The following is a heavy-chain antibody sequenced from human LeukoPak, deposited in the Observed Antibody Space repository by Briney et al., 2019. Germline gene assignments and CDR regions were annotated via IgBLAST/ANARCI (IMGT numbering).Heavy chain of an antibody. D-gene: IGHD2-2*02. J-gene: IGHJ4*02. CDR1: GGSISSYC. Sequence: PSETLSLTCTVSGGSISSYCWRWIRQPPGKRLEWIGYIYYSGSTNYNPSLKSRVTISVDTSKNQFSLKLSSVTAADTAVYYCARGYHFDYWGQGTLVTVSS. V-gene: IGHV4-59*01. CDR2: IYYSGST. CDR3: ARGYHFDY.